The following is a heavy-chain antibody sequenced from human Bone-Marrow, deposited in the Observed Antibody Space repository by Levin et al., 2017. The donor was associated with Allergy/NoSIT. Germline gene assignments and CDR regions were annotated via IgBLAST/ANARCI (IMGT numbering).Heavy chain of an antibody. CDR3: GRGVIATATAPAY. Sequence: SETLSLTCPVSGDSISSGSYRWSWIRQPAGKGLEWIGRIFPSGGTNYNPSLQSRVAISVDMSKNQFSLKLTSVTAADTAVYYCGRGVIATATAPAYWGQGTLVTVSS. J-gene: IGHJ4*02. D-gene: IGHD2-21*01. CDR1: GDSISSGSYR. CDR2: IFPSGGT. V-gene: IGHV4-61*02.